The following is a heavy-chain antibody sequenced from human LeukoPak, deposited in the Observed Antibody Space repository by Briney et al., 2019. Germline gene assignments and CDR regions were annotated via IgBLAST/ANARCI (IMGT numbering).Heavy chain of an antibody. CDR2: INHSGST. CDR1: GGSFSGYY. Sequence: SETLSLTCAVYGGSFSGYYWSWIRQPPGKGLEWIGEINHSGSTNYNPSLKSRVTISVDTSKNQFSLKLSSVTAADTAVYYCAIHGWCSSTSCYDYYYYYMDVWGKGTTVTISS. D-gene: IGHD2-2*01. CDR3: AIHGWCSSTSCYDYYYYYMDV. V-gene: IGHV4-34*01. J-gene: IGHJ6*03.